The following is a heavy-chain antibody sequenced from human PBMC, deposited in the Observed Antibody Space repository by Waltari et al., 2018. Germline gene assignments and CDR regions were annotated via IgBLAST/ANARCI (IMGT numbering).Heavy chain of an antibody. V-gene: IGHV4-30-4*01. CDR2: IYYSGGT. CDR1: GGSANNGVFF. D-gene: IGHD1-1*01. J-gene: IGHJ4*02. CDR3: ARREGYNSLDY. Sequence: QVQLQESGPGLVKPSQTLSLTCSVSGGSANNGVFFWSWFRQPPGKGLEWIGYIYYSGGTYYNPSLKSRLTMSVDTSKNQFSLNLRSVTAADTAVYYCARREGYNSLDYWGQGILVTVSS.